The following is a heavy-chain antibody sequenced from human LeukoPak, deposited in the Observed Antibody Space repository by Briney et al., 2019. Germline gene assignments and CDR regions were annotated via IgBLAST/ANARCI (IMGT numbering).Heavy chain of an antibody. D-gene: IGHD3-22*01. J-gene: IGHJ4*02. V-gene: IGHV3-30*02. CDR3: AKVLSKGGGYYLTDF. CDR2: IRYDGADK. Sequence: GGSLRLSCAASGFTFNTYGMHWVRQAPDKGLEWVAFIRYDGADKYYADSVKGRFTISRDNSKNTLYLQMNSLRVEDSAVYYCAKVLSKGGGYYLTDFWGQGTLVTVSS. CDR1: GFTFNTYG.